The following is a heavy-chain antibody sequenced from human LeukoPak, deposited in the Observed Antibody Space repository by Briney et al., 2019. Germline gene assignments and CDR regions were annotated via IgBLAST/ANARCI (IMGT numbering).Heavy chain of an antibody. CDR1: GGSISSYY. CDR3: ARATKDIVVVPAAIGRYYYYYMDV. D-gene: IGHD2-2*01. CDR2: IYYSGST. J-gene: IGHJ6*03. V-gene: IGHV4-59*01. Sequence: PSETLSLTCTVSGGSISSYYWSWIRRPPGKGLEWIGYIYYSGSTNYNPSLKSRVTISVDTSKNQFSLKLSSVTAADTAVYYCARATKDIVVVPAAIGRYYYYYMDVWGKGTTVTVSS.